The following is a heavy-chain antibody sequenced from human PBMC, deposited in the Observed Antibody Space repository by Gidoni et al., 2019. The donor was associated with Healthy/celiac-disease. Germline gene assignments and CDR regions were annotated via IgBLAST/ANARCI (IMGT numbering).Heavy chain of an antibody. CDR3: AKDLSSSWADWYFDL. Sequence: EVQLVESAGGLVQPGRSLRLSCSASGFTFDDYAMHWVRQAPGKGLEWVSGISWNSGSIGYADSVKGRFTISRDNAKNSLYLQMNSLRAEDTALYYCAKDLSSSWADWYFDLWGRGTLVTVSS. J-gene: IGHJ2*01. D-gene: IGHD6-13*01. V-gene: IGHV3-9*01. CDR2: ISWNSGSI. CDR1: GFTFDDYA.